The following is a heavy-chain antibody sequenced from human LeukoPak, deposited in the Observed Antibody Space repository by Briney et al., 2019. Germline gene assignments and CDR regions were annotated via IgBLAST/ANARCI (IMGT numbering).Heavy chain of an antibody. CDR2: ISDSGHRT. V-gene: IGHV3-23*01. CDR1: GFTFSTYA. CDR3: ARKKWEPTSNDAFDI. J-gene: IGHJ3*02. D-gene: IGHD1-26*01. Sequence: GGSLRLSCAASGFTFSTYAMSWVRQTPGKGLEWVSGISDSGHRTDYADSVEGRFTISRDNSKNTLYLQMDSLRAEDTALYYCARKKWEPTSNDAFDIWGQGTMVAVSS.